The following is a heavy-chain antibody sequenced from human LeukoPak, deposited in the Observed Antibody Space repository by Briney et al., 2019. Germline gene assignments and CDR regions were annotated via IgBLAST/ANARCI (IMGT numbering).Heavy chain of an antibody. CDR2: IIPIFGTA. CDR3: ARVSGKPRVREFIPFNS. Sequence: ASVKVSCKASGGAFSSYSISWVRQAPGQGLEWMGGIIPIFGTANYAQKFQGRVTITADASTSTAYMELSSLRSEDTAVYYCARVSGKPRVREFIPFNSWGRGTWVTVSS. V-gene: IGHV1-69*13. CDR1: GGAFSSYS. J-gene: IGHJ5*02. D-gene: IGHD3-10*01.